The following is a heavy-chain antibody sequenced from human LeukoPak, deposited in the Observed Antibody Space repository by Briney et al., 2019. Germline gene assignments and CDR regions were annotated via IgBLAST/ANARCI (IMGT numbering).Heavy chain of an antibody. D-gene: IGHD4-23*01. V-gene: IGHV4-30-2*01. Sequence: PSQTLSLTCTVSGGSISGGSYYWNWIRQPPGKGLEWIGYIYHSGSTYYNPSLRSRVTISVDTSKNQFSLKLSSVTAADTAVYYYARVGVYDYGGISWGQGTLVTVSS. CDR2: IYHSGST. CDR1: GGSISGGSYY. CDR3: ARVGVYDYGGIS. J-gene: IGHJ4*02.